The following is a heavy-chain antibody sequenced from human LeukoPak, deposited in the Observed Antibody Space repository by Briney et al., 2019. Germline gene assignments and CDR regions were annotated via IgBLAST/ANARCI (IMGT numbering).Heavy chain of an antibody. Sequence: GGSLRLSCAASGFTFSDYYMSWIRQAPGKGLEWVSYISSSGSTIYYADSVKGRFTISRDNAKNSLYLQMNSLRAEDTAVYYCARDNRLKAAAGTRGGYFDYWGQGTLVTVSS. V-gene: IGHV3-11*01. CDR1: GFTFSDYY. CDR2: ISSSGSTI. CDR3: ARDNRLKAAAGTRGGYFDY. J-gene: IGHJ4*02. D-gene: IGHD6-13*01.